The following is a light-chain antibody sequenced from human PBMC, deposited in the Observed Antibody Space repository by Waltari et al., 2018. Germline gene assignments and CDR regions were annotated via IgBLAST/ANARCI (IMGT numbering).Light chain of an antibody. V-gene: IGLV2-14*01. CDR1: SSDVGGYNY. CDR3: SSYTSSSTLV. CDR2: EVS. Sequence: QSALTQPASVSGSPGQSNTISCTGTSSDVGGYNYVSWYQQHPGNAPKLMIYEVSNRPSGVSNRFSGSKSGNTASLTISGLQAEDEADYYCSSYTSSSTLVFGGGTKLTVL. J-gene: IGLJ2*01.